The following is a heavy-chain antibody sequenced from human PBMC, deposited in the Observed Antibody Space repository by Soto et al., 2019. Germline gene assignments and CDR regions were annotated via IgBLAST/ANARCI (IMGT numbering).Heavy chain of an antibody. CDR2: ISPNSGVT. CDR3: GKGRSGDVGVFY. CDR1: GYSFTGYY. J-gene: IGHJ4*02. Sequence: QVQLVQSGAEVKKSGASVKISCKASGYSFTGYYIHWVRQAPGQGFEWMGEISPNSGVTKYAQKFQGRVTMTRDTSITTVYMDLSNLSPDDTAVYYCGKGRSGDVGVFYWGQGTLVTVYS. V-gene: IGHV1-2*02. D-gene: IGHD1-26*01.